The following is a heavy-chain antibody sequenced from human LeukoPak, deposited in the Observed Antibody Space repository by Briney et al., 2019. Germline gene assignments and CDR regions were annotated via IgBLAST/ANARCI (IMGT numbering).Heavy chain of an antibody. CDR1: GGSISSYY. D-gene: IGHD6-13*01. Sequence: SETLSLTCTVSGGSISSYYWSWIRQPAGKGLEWIGRIDTSGNTNYKPSLRSRVTMSVDTSKNQFSLKLNSVTAADTAVYYCARVSSSWYQDWYFDLWGRGTLVTVSS. J-gene: IGHJ2*01. CDR3: ARVSSSWYQDWYFDL. V-gene: IGHV4-4*07. CDR2: IDTSGNT.